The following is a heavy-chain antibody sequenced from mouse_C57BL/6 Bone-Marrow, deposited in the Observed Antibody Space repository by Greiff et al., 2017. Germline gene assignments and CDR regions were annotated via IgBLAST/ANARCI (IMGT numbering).Heavy chain of an antibody. CDR2: IYPRSGNT. CDR1: GYTFTSYG. Sequence: QVHVKQSGAELARPGASVKLSCKASGYTFTSYGISWVKQRTGQGLEWIGEIYPRSGNTYYNEKFKGKATLTADKSSSTAYMELRSLTSEDSAVYFCNGNYRFAYWGQGTLVTVSA. J-gene: IGHJ3*01. CDR3: NGNYRFAY. D-gene: IGHD2-1*01. V-gene: IGHV1-81*01.